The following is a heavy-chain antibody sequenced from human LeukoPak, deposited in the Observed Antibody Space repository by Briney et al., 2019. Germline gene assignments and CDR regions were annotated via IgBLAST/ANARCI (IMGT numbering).Heavy chain of an antibody. J-gene: IGHJ4*02. CDR2: INPETGGT. CDR3: APGSMTYDY. Sequence: ASVKVSCKASGYTFTDYSMHWVRQAPGQGLEWMGWINPETGGTNYAQKFQGRVTMTSGTSITTAYLELSSLRSDDTAVYFCAPGSMTYDYWGQGTLVTVSS. CDR1: GYTFTDYS. V-gene: IGHV1-2*02. D-gene: IGHD3-10*01.